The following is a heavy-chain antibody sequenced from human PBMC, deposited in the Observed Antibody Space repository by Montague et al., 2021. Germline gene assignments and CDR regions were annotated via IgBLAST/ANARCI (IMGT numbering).Heavy chain of an antibody. CDR1: GASITSGGYY. Sequence: TLSLTCTVSGASITSGGYYWTWIRQPAGKGLEWIGRINTSGNTDYNPSLSSRVTILVDTSRNQLSLKLSSVTAADTAVYYCARSLYCRGGSCYSGFDPWGQGTLVTASS. CDR2: INTSGNT. CDR3: ARSLYCRGGSCYSGFDP. J-gene: IGHJ5*02. V-gene: IGHV4-61*02. D-gene: IGHD2-15*01.